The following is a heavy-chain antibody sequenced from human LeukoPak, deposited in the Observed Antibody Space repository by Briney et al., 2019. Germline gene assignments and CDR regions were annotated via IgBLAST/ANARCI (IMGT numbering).Heavy chain of an antibody. J-gene: IGHJ4*02. D-gene: IGHD3-10*01. CDR2: FDPEEGET. V-gene: IGHV1-24*01. CDR1: GYSLNELS. CDR3: APYPPLGWSGEPPKYS. Sequence: ASVKVSCKVSGYSLNELSMHWVRQAPGKGLEWMGGFDPEEGETFYARQFQGRLTMTEDTSTDTAYMELRSLRAEDTALYYCAPYPPLGWSGEPPKYSWGQGTLVTVSS.